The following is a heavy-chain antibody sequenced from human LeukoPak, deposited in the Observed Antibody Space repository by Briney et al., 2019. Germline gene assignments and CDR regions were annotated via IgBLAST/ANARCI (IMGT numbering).Heavy chain of an antibody. CDR3: ATVDSGSYFDY. J-gene: IGHJ4*02. V-gene: IGHV1-18*01. Sequence: ASVKVSCKASGYTFTSYGISWVRQAPGQGLEWMGWISVYNGNTNYAQKFQGRVIMTTDTSTSTAYMELRSPTSDDTAVYYCATVDSGSYFDYWGQGTLVTVSS. D-gene: IGHD1-26*01. CDR2: ISVYNGNT. CDR1: GYTFTSYG.